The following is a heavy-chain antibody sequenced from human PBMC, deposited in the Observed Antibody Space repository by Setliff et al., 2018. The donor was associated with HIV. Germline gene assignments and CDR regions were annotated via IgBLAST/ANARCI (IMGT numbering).Heavy chain of an antibody. CDR2: IIPIFGSP. D-gene: IGHD4-17*01. J-gene: IGHJ1*01. CDR1: GDTSNSYA. Sequence: ASVKVSCKASGDTSNSYAIRWVRQAPGQGPEWMGGIIPIFGSPQYAPQFRGRATITADESSRTAYMELTSLKSEDSAVYYCASASGDYEPYQYWGQGTLVTV. CDR3: ASASGDYEPYQY. V-gene: IGHV1-69*13.